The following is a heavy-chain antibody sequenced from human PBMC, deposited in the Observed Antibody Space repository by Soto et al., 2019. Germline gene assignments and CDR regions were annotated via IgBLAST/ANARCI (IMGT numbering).Heavy chain of an antibody. CDR1: GFTFSNYA. V-gene: IGHV3-30*03. CDR2: VSYDGDNE. D-gene: IGHD5-18*01. J-gene: IGHJ4*02. Sequence: PGGSLRLSCAASGFTFSNYAMHWVRQAPGKGLEWVAIVSYDGDNEYYADSVRGRFFISRDNSRNTLYLQTSSLRHEDTAVYYCARTGYGYSYGHGFDYWGQGA. CDR3: ARTGYGYSYGHGFDY.